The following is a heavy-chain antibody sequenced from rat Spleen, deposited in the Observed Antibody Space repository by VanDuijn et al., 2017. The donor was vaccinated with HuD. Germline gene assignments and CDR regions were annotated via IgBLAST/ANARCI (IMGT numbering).Heavy chain of an antibody. CDR3: ARLGVAYYFDY. CDR2: ISSASGT. D-gene: IGHD1-8*01. J-gene: IGHJ2*01. CDR1: GFTFSSYG. Sequence: VQLVESGGGLVQPGKSLKLSCSASGFTFSSYGMHWIRQAPGKGLDWVAYISSASGTVYADAVKGRFTISRDNAKNTLYLQLNSLKSEDNAIYYCARLGVAYYFDYWGQGVMVTVSS. V-gene: IGHV5-62*01.